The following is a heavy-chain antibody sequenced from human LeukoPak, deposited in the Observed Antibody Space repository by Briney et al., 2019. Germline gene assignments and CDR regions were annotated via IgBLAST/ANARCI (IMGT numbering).Heavy chain of an antibody. J-gene: IGHJ6*02. CDR3: ARDGGSGSYYVYGMDV. V-gene: IGHV1-8*01. CDR2: MNPNSGNT. Sequence: VASVKVSCKASGYTFTSYDINWVRQATGQGLEWMGWMNPNSGNTGYAQKFQGRVTMTRNTSISTAYMELSSLRSEDTAVYYCARDGGSGSYYVYGMDVWGQGTTVTVSS. CDR1: GYTFTSYD. D-gene: IGHD3-10*01.